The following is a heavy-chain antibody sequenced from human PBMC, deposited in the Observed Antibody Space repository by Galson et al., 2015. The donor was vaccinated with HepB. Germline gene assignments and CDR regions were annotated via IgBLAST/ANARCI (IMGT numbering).Heavy chain of an antibody. Sequence: TLSLTCTVSGGSISSGGYYWSWIRQHPGKGLEWIGYIYYSGSTYYNPSLKSRVTISVDTSKNQFSLKLSSVTAADTAVYYCARGSGGSSSERRTYYYYYGMDVWGQGTTVTVSS. CDR1: GGSISSGGYY. J-gene: IGHJ6*02. D-gene: IGHD6-6*01. CDR3: ARGSGGSSSERRTYYYYYGMDV. CDR2: IYYSGST. V-gene: IGHV4-31*03.